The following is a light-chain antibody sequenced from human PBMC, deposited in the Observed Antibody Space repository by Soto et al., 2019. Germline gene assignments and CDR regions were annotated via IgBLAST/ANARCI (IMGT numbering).Light chain of an antibody. J-gene: IGKJ4*01. CDR1: QSIGRS. Sequence: EIVMTQSPATLSVSPGERVTLSCRASQSIGRSLAWYQQQPGQAPRLLIYGASTRATGTPVRFSGIGYGTEFTLTINSLQSEDFVVYYCHQYDDWPLTFGGGTKVEIK. CDR3: HQYDDWPLT. V-gene: IGKV3D-15*01. CDR2: GAS.